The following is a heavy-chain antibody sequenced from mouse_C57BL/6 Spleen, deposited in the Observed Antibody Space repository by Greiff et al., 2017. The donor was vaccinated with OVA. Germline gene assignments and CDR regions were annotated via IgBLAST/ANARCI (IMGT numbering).Heavy chain of an antibody. CDR2: IDPETGGT. J-gene: IGHJ2*01. D-gene: IGHD2-2*01. V-gene: IGHV1-15*01. CDR3: TRGGYDDYYFDY. CDR1: GYTFTDYE. Sequence: QVQLKESGAELVRPGASVTLSCKASGYTFTDYEMHWVKQTPGHGLEWIGAIDPETGGTAYNQKFKGKAILTADKSSSTAYMELRSLTSEDSAVYYCTRGGYDDYYFDYWGQGTTLTVSS.